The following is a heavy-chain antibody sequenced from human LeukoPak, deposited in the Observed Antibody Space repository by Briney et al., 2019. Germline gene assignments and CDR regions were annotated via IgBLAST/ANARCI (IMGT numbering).Heavy chain of an antibody. V-gene: IGHV3-33*01. D-gene: IGHD1-1*01. CDR1: GFTFSSYG. CDR3: ARDRTRRPSDY. Sequence: GGSLRLSCAASGFTFSSYGMHWVRQAPDKGLEWVAVIWYDGSNKYYADSVKGRFTISRDNSKNTLYLQMNSLRAEDTAVYYCARDRTRRPSDYWGQGTLVTVSS. J-gene: IGHJ4*02. CDR2: IWYDGSNK.